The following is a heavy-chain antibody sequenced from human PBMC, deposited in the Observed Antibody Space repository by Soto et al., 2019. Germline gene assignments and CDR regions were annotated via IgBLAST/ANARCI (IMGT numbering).Heavy chain of an antibody. V-gene: IGHV3-23*01. J-gene: IGHJ5*02. Sequence: GGSLRLSCAASGFTFSSYAMSWVRQAPGKGLEWVSAISGSGGSTYYADSVKGRFNISRDNSKNTLYLQMNSLRAEDTAVYYCAKDRGPITIFGVVGAYNWFDPWGQGTLVTVSS. D-gene: IGHD3-3*01. CDR1: GFTFSSYA. CDR2: ISGSGGST. CDR3: AKDRGPITIFGVVGAYNWFDP.